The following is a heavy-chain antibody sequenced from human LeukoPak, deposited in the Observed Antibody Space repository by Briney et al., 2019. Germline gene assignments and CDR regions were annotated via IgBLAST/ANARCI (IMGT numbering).Heavy chain of an antibody. V-gene: IGHV1-18*01. Sequence: GASVKVSCKTSGYTFRSYAISWVRQAPGQGLERMGWINVYNGYTNYARNFQGRVTMTTDTSTSTAYMEVRSLRSDDTAVYYCARVECSSTTRYDDYWGQGTLVIVSS. CDR2: INVYNGYT. CDR1: GYTFRSYA. CDR3: ARVECSSTTRYDDY. D-gene: IGHD2-2*01. J-gene: IGHJ4*02.